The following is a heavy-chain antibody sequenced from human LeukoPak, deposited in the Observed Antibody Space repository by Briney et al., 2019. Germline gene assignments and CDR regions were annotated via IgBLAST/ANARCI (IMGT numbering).Heavy chain of an antibody. Sequence: GGSLRLSCAASGFTFDDYGMSWVRQAPGKGLERVSGINWNGGSTGYADSVKGRFTISRDNAKNSLYLQMNSLRAEDTALYHCARMSGYYYVGYFDLWGRGTLVTVSS. CDR2: INWNGGST. V-gene: IGHV3-20*01. CDR3: ARMSGYYYVGYFDL. J-gene: IGHJ2*01. D-gene: IGHD3-22*01. CDR1: GFTFDDYG.